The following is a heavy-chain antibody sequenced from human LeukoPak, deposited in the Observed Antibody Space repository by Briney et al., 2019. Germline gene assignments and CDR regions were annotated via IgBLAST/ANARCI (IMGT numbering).Heavy chain of an antibody. CDR3: AREGYYYDSSGYPKTHYYYGMDV. V-gene: IGHV3-7*01. J-gene: IGHJ6*02. CDR1: GFTFSSYW. Sequence: GSLRLSCAASGFTFSSYWMSWVRQAPGKGLEWVANIKQDGSEKYYVDSVKGRFTISRDNAKNSLYLQMNSLRAEDTAVYYCAREGYYYDSSGYPKTHYYYGMDVWGQGTTFTVSS. CDR2: IKQDGSEK. D-gene: IGHD3-22*01.